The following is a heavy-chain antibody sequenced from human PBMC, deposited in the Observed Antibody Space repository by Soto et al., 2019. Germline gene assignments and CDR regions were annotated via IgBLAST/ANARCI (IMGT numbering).Heavy chain of an antibody. CDR1: GGTFSSYA. CDR3: ARAVTPSVAPFDY. D-gene: IGHD6-19*01. CDR2: IIPIFGTA. V-gene: IGHV1-69*06. Sequence: AASVKVSCKASGGTFSSYAISWVRQAPGQGLEWMGGIIPIFGTANYAQKFQGRVTITADKSTSTAYMELSSLRSEDTAVYYCARAVTPSVAPFDYWGQGTLVTVSS. J-gene: IGHJ4*02.